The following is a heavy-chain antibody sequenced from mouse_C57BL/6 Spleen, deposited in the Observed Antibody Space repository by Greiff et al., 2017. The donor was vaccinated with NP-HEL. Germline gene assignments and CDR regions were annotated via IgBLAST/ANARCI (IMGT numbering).Heavy chain of an antibody. Sequence: EVKVVESGGGLVKPGGSLKLSCAASGFTFSSYAMSWVRQTPEKRLEWVATISDGGSYTYYPDNVKGRFTISRDNAKNNLYLQMSHLKSEDTAMYYCARDASYYGSSYDSYYFDYWGQGTTLTVSS. CDR1: GFTFSSYA. CDR3: ARDASYYGSSYDSYYFDY. J-gene: IGHJ2*01. CDR2: ISDGGSYT. V-gene: IGHV5-4*01. D-gene: IGHD1-1*01.